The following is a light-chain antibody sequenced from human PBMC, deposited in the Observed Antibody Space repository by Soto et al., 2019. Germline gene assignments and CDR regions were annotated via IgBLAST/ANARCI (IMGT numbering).Light chain of an antibody. CDR3: SSFAGINNPLV. Sequence: QSALTQPPSASGSPGRSVAISCTGTSSDVGGSNYVSWYQHHPGKAPKLMIYEVNKRPSGVPNRFSGSKSGNTASLTVSGLQAEDEADYYCSSFAGINNPLVFGGGTKLTVL. CDR1: SSDVGGSNY. CDR2: EVN. V-gene: IGLV2-8*01. J-gene: IGLJ2*01.